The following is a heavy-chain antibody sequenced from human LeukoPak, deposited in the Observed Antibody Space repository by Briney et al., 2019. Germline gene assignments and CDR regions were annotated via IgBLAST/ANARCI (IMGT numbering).Heavy chain of an antibody. J-gene: IGHJ3*02. V-gene: IGHV3-30-3*01. CDR2: ISYDGSNK. Sequence: PGGSLRLSCAASGITLSSYDMHWVRQAPGKALEWVAVISYDGSNKDYADSVKGRFTISRDNSKNTLDLQMNSLRAEDTAVYYCAKDRGAWAFDIWGQGTMVTVSS. CDR1: GITLSSYD. D-gene: IGHD1-26*01. CDR3: AKDRGAWAFDI.